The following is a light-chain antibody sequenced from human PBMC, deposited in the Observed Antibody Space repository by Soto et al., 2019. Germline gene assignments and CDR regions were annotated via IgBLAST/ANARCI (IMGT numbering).Light chain of an antibody. CDR2: DAS. Sequence: DIPMTQSPSTLSASLVDRVTITCRASQSISSWLAWYQQKPGKAPKLLIYDASSLESGVPSRFSGSGSGTEFTLTISSLQPDDFATYYCQQYNSYSWTFGQGTEVDI. J-gene: IGKJ1*01. CDR1: QSISSW. V-gene: IGKV1-5*01. CDR3: QQYNSYSWT.